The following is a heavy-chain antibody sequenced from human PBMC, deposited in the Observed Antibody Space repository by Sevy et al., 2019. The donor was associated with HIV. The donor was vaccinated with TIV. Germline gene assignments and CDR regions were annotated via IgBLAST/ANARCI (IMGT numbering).Heavy chain of an antibody. J-gene: IGHJ5*02. CDR2: ISSSGHYI. V-gene: IGHV3-21*01. D-gene: IGHD6-13*01. Sequence: GGSLRLSCAASGFTFGGYAMHWVRQAPGKGLEWVSYISSSGHYIQYADSVRGRFTISRDNARDSLDLQMNSLRAEDTAVYFCVRWDYSTSGNWFDPWGQGTLVTVSS. CDR3: VRWDYSTSGNWFDP. CDR1: GFTFGGYA.